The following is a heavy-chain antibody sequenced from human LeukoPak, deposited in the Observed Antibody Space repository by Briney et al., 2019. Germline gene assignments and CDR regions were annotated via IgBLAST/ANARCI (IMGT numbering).Heavy chain of an antibody. V-gene: IGHV6-1*01. CDR2: TYYRSKWHT. CDR1: GDSVSTNSAA. CDR3: ARGVWDIVVVSASRAYYYYMDV. Sequence: SQTLSLTCAISGDSVSTNSAAWNWIRQSPSRGLEWLGRTYYRSKWHTDYAVSVKGRITFNPDTSKNQFSLQLKSETPEDTAVYYCARGVWDIVVVSASRAYYYYMDVWGKGTTVTVS. D-gene: IGHD2-2*01. J-gene: IGHJ6*03.